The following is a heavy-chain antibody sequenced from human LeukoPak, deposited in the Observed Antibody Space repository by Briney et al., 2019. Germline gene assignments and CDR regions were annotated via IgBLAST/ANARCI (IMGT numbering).Heavy chain of an antibody. CDR2: ISSRGTYI. Sequence: GGSLRLSCSASGFTFMTYSMNWVRQAPGKGLEWVSSISSRGTYIYYADSVKGRFTISSDNAKNSLCLQMNSLRADDTAVYYCARVRGSSYIYSMDVWGKGTTVTVSS. CDR3: ARVRGSSYIYSMDV. J-gene: IGHJ6*03. CDR1: GFTFMTYS. V-gene: IGHV3-21*01. D-gene: IGHD6-13*01.